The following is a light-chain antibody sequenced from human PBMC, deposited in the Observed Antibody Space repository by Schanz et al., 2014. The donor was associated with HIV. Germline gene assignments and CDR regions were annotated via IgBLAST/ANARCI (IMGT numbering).Light chain of an antibody. CDR1: SSDVGGYNY. V-gene: IGLV2-14*03. CDR2: DVS. CDR3: SSYTSSSTYV. J-gene: IGLJ1*01. Sequence: QSVLTQPASVSGSPGQSITISCTGTSSDVGGYNYASWYQHHPGKAPNLMIYDVSNRPSGVSNRFSGSKSGNTASLTISGLQAEDEADYYCSSYTSSSTYVFGTGTKLTVL.